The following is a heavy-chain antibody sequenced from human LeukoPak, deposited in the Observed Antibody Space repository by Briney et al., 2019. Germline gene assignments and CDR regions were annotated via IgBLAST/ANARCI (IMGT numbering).Heavy chain of an antibody. J-gene: IGHJ4*02. CDR2: ISPTGSTT. V-gene: IGHV3-74*01. Sequence: GGSLRLSCSASGFSFSGHWMHWARQLPGKGLVWVSRISPTGSTTSYADSVKGRFTVSRDNAKNTLYLQVNNLRAEDTAVYYCARGPNSNWSGLDFWGQGTLLTVSS. CDR3: ARGPNSNWSGLDF. D-gene: IGHD6-6*01. CDR1: GFSFSGHW.